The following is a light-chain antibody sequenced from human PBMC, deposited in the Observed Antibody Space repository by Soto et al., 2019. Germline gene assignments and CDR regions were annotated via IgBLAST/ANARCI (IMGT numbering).Light chain of an antibody. J-gene: IGKJ1*01. V-gene: IGKV1-5*01. CDR1: QSIRSW. CDR2: AAS. Sequence: DIQMTQSPSTLSASVGDRVTISFGASQSIRSWLAWYQQKPGKAPKLLIYAASTLQSGVPSRFSGSGSGTDFTLTISCLQSEDFATYYCQQYYSYLWTFGQGTKVDIK. CDR3: QQYYSYLWT.